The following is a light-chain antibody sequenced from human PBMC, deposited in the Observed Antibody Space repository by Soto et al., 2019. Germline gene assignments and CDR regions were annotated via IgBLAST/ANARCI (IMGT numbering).Light chain of an antibody. V-gene: IGLV2-14*01. CDR3: SSYTIGTTPWL. CDR2: EVN. J-gene: IGLJ3*02. Sequence: QSVLTQPAPVSGSPGQSITISCTGTSSDVGGYNYVSWYQQHPGKAPKLMIHEVNRRPSGVSNRFSGSKSGNTASLTISGLQAEDEAYYFCSSYTIGTTPWLFGGGTKVTVL. CDR1: SSDVGGYNY.